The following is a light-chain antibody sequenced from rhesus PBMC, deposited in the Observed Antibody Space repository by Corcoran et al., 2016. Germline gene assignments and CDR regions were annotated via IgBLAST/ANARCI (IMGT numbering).Light chain of an antibody. CDR1: QSIRSW. V-gene: IGKV1-22*01. Sequence: DIQMTQSPSSLSASVGDTVTITCRASQSIRSWLAWYQQKPGKAPKLRIYKASTLQRGVPSRFSGSGSGTDFTLTISSLQSEDFATYYCQQYSSSPWTFGQGTKVEIK. CDR3: QQYSSSPWT. J-gene: IGKJ1*01. CDR2: KAS.